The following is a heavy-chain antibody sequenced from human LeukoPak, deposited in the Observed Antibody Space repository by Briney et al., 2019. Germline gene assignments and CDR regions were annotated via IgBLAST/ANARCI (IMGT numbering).Heavy chain of an antibody. J-gene: IGHJ6*04. Sequence: SETLSLTCSVPGGSISSYYWSWIRQPPGKGLEWIGYIYYSGSTNYNPSLKSRVTISVDTSKNQFSLKLSSVTAADTAVYYCARSGGYCSGGSCYRLYYYYGMDVWGKGTTVTVSS. CDR2: IYYSGST. V-gene: IGHV4-59*01. CDR1: GGSISSYY. CDR3: ARSGGYCSGGSCYRLYYYYGMDV. D-gene: IGHD2-15*01.